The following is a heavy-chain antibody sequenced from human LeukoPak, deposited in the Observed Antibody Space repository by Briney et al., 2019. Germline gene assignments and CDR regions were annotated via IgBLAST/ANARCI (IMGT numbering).Heavy chain of an antibody. D-gene: IGHD3-22*01. CDR2: INPNSGGT. J-gene: IGHJ4*02. Sequence: ASVKVSCKASGYTFTGYYMHWVRQAPGQGLEWMRRINPNSGGTNYAQKFQGRVTMTRDTSISTAYMELSRLRSDDTAVYYCARWDISRYYREYYFDYWRQGTLVTVSS. V-gene: IGHV1-2*06. CDR1: GYTFTGYY. CDR3: ARWDISRYYREYYFDY.